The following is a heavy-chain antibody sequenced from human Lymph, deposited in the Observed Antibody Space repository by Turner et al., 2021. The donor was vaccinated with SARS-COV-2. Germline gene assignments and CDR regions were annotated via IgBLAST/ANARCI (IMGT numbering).Heavy chain of an antibody. V-gene: IGHV3-23*01. CDR3: AKEDQTQSSSWYEVVDY. J-gene: IGHJ4*02. CDR2: ISGSGGST. CDR1: GFTFSSYA. Sequence: EVQLLESGGGLVQPGGSLRLSCAASGFTFSSYAMSWVRQAPGKGLEWVSTISGSGGSTYYADSVKGRFTISRDNSKNTLYLQMNSLRAEDTAVYYCAKEDQTQSSSWYEVVDYWGQGTLVTVSS. D-gene: IGHD6-13*01.